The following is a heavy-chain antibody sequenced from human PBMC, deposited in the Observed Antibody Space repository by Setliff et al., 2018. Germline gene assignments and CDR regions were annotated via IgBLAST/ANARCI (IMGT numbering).Heavy chain of an antibody. V-gene: IGHV3-7*01. CDR3: AKDAVAATGHRSYNYYMGV. J-gene: IGHJ6*03. CDR2: IKQDGSDI. Sequence: GGSLRLSCGASGFTFSKYWMSWVRQTPGKGLEWVANIKQDGSDIKYVDSVKGRFTISRDNSKNTAYLQIYGLRPEDTAVYYCAKDAVAATGHRSYNYYMGVWGKGTSVTVSS. D-gene: IGHD6-13*01. CDR1: GFTFSKYW.